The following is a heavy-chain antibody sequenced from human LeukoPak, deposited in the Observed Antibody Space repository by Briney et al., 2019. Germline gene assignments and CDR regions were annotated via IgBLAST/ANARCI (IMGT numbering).Heavy chain of an antibody. CDR1: GFTFNTYT. Sequence: GGSLRLSCAASGFTFNTYTMYWVRQAPGKGLEWVSGISNSGGSTYYADSVKGRFTISRDNSKNTLYLQMNSLRAEDTAVYYCARYHIGLWFKGRWFDPWGQGTLVTVSS. V-gene: IGHV3-23*01. D-gene: IGHD3-10*01. CDR3: ARYHIGLWFKGRWFDP. J-gene: IGHJ5*02. CDR2: ISNSGGST.